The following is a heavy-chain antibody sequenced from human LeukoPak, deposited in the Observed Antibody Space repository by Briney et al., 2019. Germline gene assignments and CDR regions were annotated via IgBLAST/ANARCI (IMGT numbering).Heavy chain of an antibody. D-gene: IGHD5-12*01. V-gene: IGHV1-69*04. Sequence: GASVKVSCKASGGTFSSYAISWVRQAPGQGLEWMGRIIPILGIANHAQKFQGRVTITADKSTSTAYMELSSLRSEDTAVYYCARDHGLYSGYDSGDFDYWGQGTLVTVSS. CDR2: IIPILGIA. CDR1: GGTFSSYA. J-gene: IGHJ4*02. CDR3: ARDHGLYSGYDSGDFDY.